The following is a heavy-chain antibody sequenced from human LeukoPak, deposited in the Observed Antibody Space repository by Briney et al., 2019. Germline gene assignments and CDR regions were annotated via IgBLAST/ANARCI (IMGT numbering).Heavy chain of an antibody. CDR3: ARGSGWYYY. J-gene: IGHJ4*02. CDR2: IKQDGSEK. CDR1: GFTFSNHW. V-gene: IGHV3-7*04. D-gene: IGHD6-19*01. Sequence: GGSLRLSCAASGFTFSNHWRSWVRQAPGKGLEWVANIKQDGSEKYYVDSVKGRFTISRDNAKNSLYLQMNSLRAEDTAVYYCARGSGWYYYWGQGTLVTVSS.